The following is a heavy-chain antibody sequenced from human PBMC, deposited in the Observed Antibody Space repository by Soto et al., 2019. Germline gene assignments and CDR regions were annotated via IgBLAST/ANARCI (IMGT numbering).Heavy chain of an antibody. J-gene: IGHJ4*02. CDR1: GFTVSNNY. D-gene: IGHD3-3*01. CDR3: ARIYDFWSGYIDT. Sequence: EVQLVETGGGLIQPGGSLRLSCEASGFTVSNNYMSWVRQAPGKGLEWVSVLYSGGHTYYADSVKGRFTISRDNSKNPLYLQMNRLRADDTAVYYCARIYDFWSGYIDTWGQGTLVTVSS. V-gene: IGHV3-53*02. CDR2: LYSGGHT.